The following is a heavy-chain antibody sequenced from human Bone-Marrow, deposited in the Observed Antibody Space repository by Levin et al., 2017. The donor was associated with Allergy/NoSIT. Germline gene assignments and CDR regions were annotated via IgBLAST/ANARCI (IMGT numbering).Heavy chain of an antibody. V-gene: IGHV4-34*01. CDR2: ISHSGST. CDR3: VRSGNYYTDY. J-gene: IGHJ4*02. D-gene: IGHD3-10*01. CDR1: GGSFSGSY. Sequence: SETLSLTCAVYGGSFSGSYCSWVRQPPGRGLEWIGEISHSGSTTYNPSLKSRVTISVDTSKNQFSLRLNSETAADTAVYYCVRSGNYYTDYWGQGTLVAVSS.